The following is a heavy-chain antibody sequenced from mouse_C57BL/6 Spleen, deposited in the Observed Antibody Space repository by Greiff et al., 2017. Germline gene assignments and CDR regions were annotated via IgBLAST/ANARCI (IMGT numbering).Heavy chain of an antibody. CDR3: ARHYNDSSYGGWYFDV. CDR1: GYTFTSYD. Sequence: QVQLQQSGPELVKPGASVKLSCKASGYTFTSYDINWVKQRPGQGLEWIGWIYPRDGSTKYNEKFKGKATLTVDTSSSTAYMELHSLTSEDSAVYCCARHYNDSSYGGWYFDVWGTGTTVTVSS. D-gene: IGHD1-1*01. J-gene: IGHJ1*03. V-gene: IGHV1-85*01. CDR2: IYPRDGST.